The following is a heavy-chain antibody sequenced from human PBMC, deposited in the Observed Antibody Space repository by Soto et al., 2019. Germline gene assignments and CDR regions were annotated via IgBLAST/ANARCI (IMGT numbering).Heavy chain of an antibody. J-gene: IGHJ4*02. V-gene: IGHV4-61*08. CDR3: AREFSNSPEAFDY. CDR1: GGSVNSDDYY. D-gene: IGHD1-1*01. Sequence: KPSETLSLTCTVSGGSVNSDDYYWSWIRQPPGKGLEWIGYIFYTGRTNYNPSLASRVTISLDTSTNQFSLRLSSVTAADTAVFYCAREFSNSPEAFDYWGQGALVTVSS. CDR2: IFYTGRT.